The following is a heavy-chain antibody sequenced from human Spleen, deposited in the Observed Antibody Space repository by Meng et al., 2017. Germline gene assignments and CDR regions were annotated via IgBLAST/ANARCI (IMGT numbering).Heavy chain of an antibody. D-gene: IGHD3-10*01. CDR1: GGTFSCYA. Sequence: ASVKVSCKASGGTFSCYAISWVRQAPGQGLEWMGWINPSSGATNYAQKFQGRITMIRNTSISTAYVVVSRLRDDDAAVYYCAREWGGGTPVWGQGTLVTVSS. J-gene: IGHJ4*02. CDR3: AREWGGGTPV. V-gene: IGHV1-2*02. CDR2: INPSSGAT.